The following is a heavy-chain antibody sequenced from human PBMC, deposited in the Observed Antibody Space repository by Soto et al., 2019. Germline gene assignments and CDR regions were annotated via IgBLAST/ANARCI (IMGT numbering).Heavy chain of an antibody. J-gene: IGHJ4*02. CDR3: ARGYSSSWYYFDY. D-gene: IGHD6-13*01. CDR2: IIPIFGTA. CDR1: GGTFSSYA. Sequence: VHVSCKASGGTFSSYAISWVRRAPGQGLEWMGGIIPIFGTANYAQKFQGRVTITADESTSTAYMELSSLRSEDTAVYYCARGYSSSWYYFDYWGQGTLVTVSS. V-gene: IGHV1-69*13.